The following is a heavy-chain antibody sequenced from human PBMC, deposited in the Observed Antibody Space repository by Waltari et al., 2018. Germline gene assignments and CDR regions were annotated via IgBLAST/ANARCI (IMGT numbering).Heavy chain of an antibody. CDR3: ARHGGTNHYYYYMDV. CDR1: GFTFSSYG. Sequence: QVQLVESGGGVVQPGRSLRLSCAASGFTFSSYGMHWVRQAPGKGLEWVAVISYDGSNKYYADSVKGRFTISRDNSKNTLYLQMNSLRAEDTAVYYCARHGGTNHYYYYMDVWGKGTTVTVSS. D-gene: IGHD2-2*01. CDR2: ISYDGSNK. V-gene: IGHV3-30*03. J-gene: IGHJ6*03.